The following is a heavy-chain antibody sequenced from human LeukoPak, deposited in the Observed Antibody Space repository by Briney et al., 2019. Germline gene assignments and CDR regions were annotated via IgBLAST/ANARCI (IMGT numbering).Heavy chain of an antibody. V-gene: IGHV3-23*01. J-gene: IGHJ4*02. Sequence: GGSLRLSCAASGFSFSNCAKTWVRQAPGKGLEWVSSISGSGDSTYADSVRGRFTISRDISKNTLYLQMNSLRAEDTAVYYCTKATGGYYDSNGYPFDYWGQGTLVTVSS. CDR3: TKATGGYYDSNGYPFDY. CDR2: ISGSGDST. CDR1: GFSFSNCA. D-gene: IGHD3-22*01.